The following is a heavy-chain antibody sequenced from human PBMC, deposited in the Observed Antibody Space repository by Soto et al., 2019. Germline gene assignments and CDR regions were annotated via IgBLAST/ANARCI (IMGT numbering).Heavy chain of an antibody. CDR3: ARVRPICSGGSCYSNYFDY. Sequence: ASVKVSCKASGYTFTSYDINWVRQAAGQGLEWMGWMNPSGGSTSYAQKFQGRVTMTRDTSTSTVYMELSRLRSEDTAVYYCARVRPICSGGSCYSNYFDYWGQGTLVTVSS. V-gene: IGHV1-46*01. J-gene: IGHJ4*02. D-gene: IGHD2-15*01. CDR2: MNPSGGST. CDR1: GYTFTSYD.